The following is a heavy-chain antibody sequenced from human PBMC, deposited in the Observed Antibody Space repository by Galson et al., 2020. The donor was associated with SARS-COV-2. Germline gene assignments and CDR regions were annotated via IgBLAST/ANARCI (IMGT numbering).Heavy chain of an antibody. CDR1: GFSISSYG. CDR2: IYSGGGGNI. CDR3: AKARVPAAVKWFDP. D-gene: IGHD2-2*01. J-gene: IGHJ5*02. Sequence: TGGSLRLSCAASGFSISSYGMHWVRQAPGKGLEWVSVIYSGGGGNIYYPDSVKGRFTISRDNSKNTLYLQMNSLRAEDTAVYYCAKARVPAAVKWFDPWGQGTLVTVSS. V-gene: IGHV3-NL1*01.